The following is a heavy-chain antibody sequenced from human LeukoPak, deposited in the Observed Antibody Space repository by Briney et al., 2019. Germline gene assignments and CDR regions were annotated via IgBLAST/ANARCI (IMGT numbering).Heavy chain of an antibody. CDR2: VHDSAGT. J-gene: IGHJ1*01. D-gene: IGHD6-19*01. V-gene: IGHV4-59*12. Sequence: SETLSLTCTVSGGSINKYYWSWIRQSPGKGLEWLGYVHDSAGTIYNPSLKSRVTISVDTSKNHFSLKLSSVTAADTAVYYCARVVGYSSGWYGYFQHWGQGTLVTVSS. CDR3: ARVVGYSSGWYGYFQH. CDR1: GGSINKYY.